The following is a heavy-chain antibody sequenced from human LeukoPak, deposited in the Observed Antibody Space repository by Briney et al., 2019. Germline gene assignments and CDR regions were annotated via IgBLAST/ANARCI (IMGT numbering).Heavy chain of an antibody. Sequence: PSETLSLTCALYGGSYSGYYWSWIPQPPGKGLEWIGEINHSGSTNYNPSLKSRVTISVDTSKNQFSLKLRSVTATDTAMYYCARPSGDILTGYYGLGGQGTLVTVSS. CDR2: INHSGST. V-gene: IGHV4-34*01. D-gene: IGHD3-9*01. J-gene: IGHJ4*02. CDR1: GGSYSGYY. CDR3: ARPSGDILTGYYGL.